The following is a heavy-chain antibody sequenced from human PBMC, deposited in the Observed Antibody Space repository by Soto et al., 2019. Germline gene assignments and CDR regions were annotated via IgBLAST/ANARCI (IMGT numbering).Heavy chain of an antibody. CDR3: ARDLGGSYYEGGFDY. CDR2: IYYSGST. D-gene: IGHD1-26*01. Sequence: PSETLSLTCTVSGGSISSSSYYWGWIRQPPGKGLEWIGSIYYSGSTYYNPSLKSRVTISVDTSKNQFSLKLSSVTAADTAVYYCARDLGGSYYEGGFDYWGQGTLVTVSS. CDR1: GGSISSSSYY. V-gene: IGHV4-39*07. J-gene: IGHJ4*02.